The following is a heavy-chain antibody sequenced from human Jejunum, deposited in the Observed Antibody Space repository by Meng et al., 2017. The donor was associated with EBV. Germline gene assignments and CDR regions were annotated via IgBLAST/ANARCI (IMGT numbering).Heavy chain of an antibody. CDR1: GFTFSSYW. Sequence: EVQLVESXXALVKPGGXLSLSCAASGFTFSSYWMHWVRQAPGKGLVWVSRINEDGRITTYADSVKGRFTISRDNTKNTLYLQMNSLRAEDTAVYFCSRDLVGSADDWGQGTLVTVSS. D-gene: IGHD6-25*01. V-gene: IGHV3-74*01. CDR2: INEDGRIT. J-gene: IGHJ4*02. CDR3: SRDLVGSADD.